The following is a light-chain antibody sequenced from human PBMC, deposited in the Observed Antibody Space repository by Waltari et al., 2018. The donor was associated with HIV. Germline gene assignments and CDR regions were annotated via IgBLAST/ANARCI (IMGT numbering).Light chain of an antibody. Sequence: QTVVTQEPSFSVSPGGTVTLTCGLSSGSVSARNYRSWYQQIPGQSPPTLIHSTNTRSSGVPDRFSGSILGNKAALTITGAQADDESDYYCVLNLGRGIVVFGGGTKLSVL. CDR2: STN. J-gene: IGLJ2*01. CDR3: VLNLGRGIVV. CDR1: SGSVSARNY. V-gene: IGLV8-61*01.